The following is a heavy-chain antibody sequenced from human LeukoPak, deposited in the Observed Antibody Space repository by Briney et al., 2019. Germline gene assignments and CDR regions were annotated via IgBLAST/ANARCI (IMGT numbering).Heavy chain of an antibody. CDR2: IGYDGTNK. V-gene: IGHV3-33*01. CDR1: GFTFSSYG. J-gene: IGHJ4*02. CDR3: GRGTSGIAAAGYFDY. Sequence: GGSLRLSCAASGFTFSSYGMHWVRQAPGKGLEWVALIGYDGTNKYYADSVKGRFTISRDNSKNTMHLQMNSLRAEDTAMYYCGRGTSGIAAAGYFDYWGQGTLVTVSS. D-gene: IGHD6-13*01.